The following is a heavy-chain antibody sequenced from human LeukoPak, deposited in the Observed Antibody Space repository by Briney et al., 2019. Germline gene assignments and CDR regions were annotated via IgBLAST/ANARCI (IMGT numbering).Heavy chain of an antibody. V-gene: IGHV3-7*01. D-gene: IGHD6-13*01. J-gene: IGHJ3*02. Sequence: GGSLRLSCVGSGFSFSTYWMSWVRQAPGKGLEWVANIMQDGSEKNYVDSVKGRFTISRDNARNSLYLQMNSLRAEDTAVYYCAREVYSSIRPADAFDIWGQGTVVTVSS. CDR1: GFSFSTYW. CDR2: IMQDGSEK. CDR3: AREVYSSIRPADAFDI.